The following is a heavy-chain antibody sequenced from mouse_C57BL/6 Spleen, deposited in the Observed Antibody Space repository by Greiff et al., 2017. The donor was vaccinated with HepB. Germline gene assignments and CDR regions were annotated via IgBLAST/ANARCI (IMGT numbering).Heavy chain of an antibody. J-gene: IGHJ1*03. V-gene: IGHV5-16*01. D-gene: IGHD1-1*01. Sequence: EVKLMESEGGLVQPGSSMKLSCTASGFTFSDYYMAWVRQVPEKGLEWVANINYDGSSTYYLDSLTSRFIISRDNAKNILYLQMSSLKSEDTATYYCARSDYYGSSYWYFDVWGTGTTVTVSS. CDR2: INYDGSST. CDR3: ARSDYYGSSYWYFDV. CDR1: GFTFSDYY.